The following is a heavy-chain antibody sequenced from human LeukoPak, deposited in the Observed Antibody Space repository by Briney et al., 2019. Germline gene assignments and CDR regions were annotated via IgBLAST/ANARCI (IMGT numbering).Heavy chain of an antibody. CDR1: GFTFDDYA. V-gene: IGHV3-9*01. D-gene: IGHD5-12*01. CDR3: AKDIVATIFYYGMDV. CDR2: ISWNSGSI. J-gene: IGHJ6*02. Sequence: PVGSLRLSCAASGFTFDDYAMHWVRQAPGKGLEWVSGISWNSGSIGYADSVKGRFTISRDNAKNSLYLQMNSLRAEDTALYYCAKDIVATIFYYGMDVWGQGTTVTVSS.